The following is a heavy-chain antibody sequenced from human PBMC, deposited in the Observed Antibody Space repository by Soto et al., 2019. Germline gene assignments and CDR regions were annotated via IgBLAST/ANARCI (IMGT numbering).Heavy chain of an antibody. CDR2: IYYSGST. D-gene: IGHD6-25*01. V-gene: IGHV4-59*08. J-gene: IGHJ5*02. Sequence: PSETLSLTCTVSGGSISSYYWSWIRQPPGKGLEWIGYIYYSGSTNYNPSLKSRVTISVDTSKNQFSLKLSSVTAADTAVYYCAGSGNNHWFDPWGQGTLVTVSS. CDR3: AGSGNNHWFDP. CDR1: GGSISSYY.